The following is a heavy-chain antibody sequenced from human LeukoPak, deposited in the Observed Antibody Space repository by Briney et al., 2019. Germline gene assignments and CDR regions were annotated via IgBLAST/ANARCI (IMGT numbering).Heavy chain of an antibody. J-gene: IGHJ3*02. CDR1: GYTFTSYG. Sequence: ASVKVSCKASGYTFTSYGISWVRQAPGQGLEWMGWIGAYNGNTNYAQKLQGRVTMTTDTSTSTAYMELSSLRSEDTAVYYCARTTGIYCSSTSCGGDAFDIWGQGTMVTVSS. CDR2: IGAYNGNT. CDR3: ARTTGIYCSSTSCGGDAFDI. D-gene: IGHD2-2*01. V-gene: IGHV1-18*01.